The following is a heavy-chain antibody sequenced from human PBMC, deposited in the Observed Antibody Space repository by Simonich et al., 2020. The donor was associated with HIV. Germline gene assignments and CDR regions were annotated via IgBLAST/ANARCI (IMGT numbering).Heavy chain of an antibody. J-gene: IGHJ3*02. V-gene: IGHV4-34*01. CDR3: ASYESYTSGWYGDAFDM. D-gene: IGHD6-19*01. CDR2: IKHGRIYHSGAT. Sequence: QVHLQQWGAGLLKPSETLSLTCAVYGESFSGYYWSWIRQTPEKGLAWMGEIKHGRIYHSGATNYSPALKSQVTRSVDKSKNQFYLKLNAVTAADTAMYYCASYESYTSGWYGDAFDMWGQGTMVTVSS. CDR1: GESFSGYY.